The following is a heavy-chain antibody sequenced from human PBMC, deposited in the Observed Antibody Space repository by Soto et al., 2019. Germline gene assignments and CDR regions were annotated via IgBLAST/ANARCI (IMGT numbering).Heavy chain of an antibody. V-gene: IGHV2-70*19. CDR1: GLSLNTGGMC. J-gene: IGHJ6*02. D-gene: IGHD5-12*01. CDR3: VRTHGGYTAYYGMDV. CDR2: VRWDDEK. Sequence: SGPTLVNPSQTLTLTCTFSGLSLNTGGMCLSWVRQPTGKALEWLAVVRWDDEKHFSTSLRNRISVSKDASGDRVVLTMANMDPADSGTYYCVRTHGGYTAYYGMDVWGPGTTVTVSS.